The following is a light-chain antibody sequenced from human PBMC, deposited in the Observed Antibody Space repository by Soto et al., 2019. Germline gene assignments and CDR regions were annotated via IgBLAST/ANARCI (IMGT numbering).Light chain of an antibody. CDR2: SND. CDR3: ATWDESLNGVV. Sequence: QSELAQPPSASGTPGQRVTISCSGTIFNIASNPVNWYQRLLGTAPKLLIHSNDQRPSGVPDRFSGSKSGTSASLALSGLQSEDEAEYYCATWDESLNGVVFGGGTKLTVL. CDR1: IFNIASNP. V-gene: IGLV1-44*01. J-gene: IGLJ3*02.